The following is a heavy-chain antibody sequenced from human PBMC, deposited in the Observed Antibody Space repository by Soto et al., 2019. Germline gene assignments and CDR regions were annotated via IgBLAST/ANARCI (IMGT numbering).Heavy chain of an antibody. CDR2: IYAGGNT. V-gene: IGHV3-53*04. CDR1: GFTVSSNY. J-gene: IGHJ3*02. Sequence: GGSLRLSCAASGFTVSSNYMSWVRQAPGKGLEWVSVIYAGGNTYYADSVTGRFTISRHNSKNTLYLQMNSLRTEDTAVYYCARGLVDAFDIWGQGTMVTVSS. CDR3: ARGLVDAFDI. D-gene: IGHD6-6*01.